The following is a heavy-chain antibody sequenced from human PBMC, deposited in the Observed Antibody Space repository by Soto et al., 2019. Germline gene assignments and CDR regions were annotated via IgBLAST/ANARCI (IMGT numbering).Heavy chain of an antibody. CDR2: IIPIFGTA. J-gene: IGHJ4*02. V-gene: IGHV1-69*13. D-gene: IGHD3-10*01. CDR3: ASRGPNPEPYMYYFDY. CDR1: GGTFSSYA. Sequence: ASVKVSCKASGGTFSSYAISWVRQAPGQGLEWMGGIIPIFGTANYAQKFQGRVTITADESTSTAYMELSSLRSEDTAVYYCASRGPNPEPYMYYFDYWGQGTLVTVSS.